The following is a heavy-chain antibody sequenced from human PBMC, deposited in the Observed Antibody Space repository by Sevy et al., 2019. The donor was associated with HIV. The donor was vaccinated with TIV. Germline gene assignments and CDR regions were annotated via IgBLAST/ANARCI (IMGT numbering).Heavy chain of an antibody. V-gene: IGHV3-21*01. CDR1: GFTFSSYS. D-gene: IGHD2-15*01. CDR3: ARDGGYCSGGSCYQYYYYYYGMDV. Sequence: GGSLRLSCAASGFTFSSYSMNWVRQAPGKGLEWVSSISSSSSYIYYADSVKGRFTISRDNAKNSLYLQMNSLRAEDTAVYYCARDGGYCSGGSCYQYYYYYYGMDVWGQGTTVTDSS. J-gene: IGHJ6*02. CDR2: ISSSSSYI.